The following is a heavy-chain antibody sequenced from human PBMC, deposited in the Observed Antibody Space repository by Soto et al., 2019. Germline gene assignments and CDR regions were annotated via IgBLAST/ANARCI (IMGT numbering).Heavy chain of an antibody. Sequence: QVQLVQSGAEVKKPGSSVKVSCKASGGTFSSYAISWVRQAPGQGLEWMGGIIPIFGTANYAQKFQGRVTITTDDSTSTAYMELSSLRSEDTAVYYCARLRTTYYDILTGYFDYWGQGTLVTVSS. J-gene: IGHJ4*02. CDR2: IIPIFGTA. D-gene: IGHD3-9*01. V-gene: IGHV1-69*05. CDR1: GGTFSSYA. CDR3: ARLRTTYYDILTGYFDY.